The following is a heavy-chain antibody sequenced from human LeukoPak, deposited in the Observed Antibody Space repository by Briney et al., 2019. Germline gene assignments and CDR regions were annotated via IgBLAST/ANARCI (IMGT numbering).Heavy chain of an antibody. Sequence: SQTLSLTCTVSGGSISSGSYYWSWIRQPAGKGLEWIGRIYTSGSTNYNPSLKSRVTISVDTSKNQFSLKLSSVTAADTAVYYCATDPLEQPGNWFDPWGQGTLVTVSS. CDR1: GGSISSGSYY. D-gene: IGHD6-13*01. CDR3: ATDPLEQPGNWFDP. J-gene: IGHJ5*02. CDR2: IYTSGST. V-gene: IGHV4-61*02.